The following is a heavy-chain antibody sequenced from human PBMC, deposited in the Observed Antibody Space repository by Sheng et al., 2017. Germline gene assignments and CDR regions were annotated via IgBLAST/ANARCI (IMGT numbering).Heavy chain of an antibody. CDR2: IKEDGSAK. V-gene: IGHV3-7*01. D-gene: IGHD2-2*02. J-gene: IGHJ3*02. CDR1: GFTFNTYW. CDR3: VRDPYTKAFDI. Sequence: EVLLVESGGGLVQPGGSLRLSCVVSGFTFNTYWMFWVRQAPGRGLEWVASIKEDGSAKDYVDAVKGRFTISRDNAKNLLYLQMNSLRAEDTAVYYCVRDPYTKAFDIWGQGTIVT.